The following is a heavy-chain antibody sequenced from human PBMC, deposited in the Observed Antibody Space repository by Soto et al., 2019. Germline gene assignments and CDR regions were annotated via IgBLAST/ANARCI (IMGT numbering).Heavy chain of an antibody. Sequence: QVQLVESGGGVVQPGRSLRLSCAASGFTFSSYAMHWVRQAPGKGLEWVAVISYDGSNKYYADSVKGRFTISRDNSKNTLYLQMNSLRAEDTAVYYCARDRDEDYSNLSDYWGQGTLVTVSS. CDR2: ISYDGSNK. CDR3: ARDRDEDYSNLSDY. J-gene: IGHJ4*02. D-gene: IGHD4-4*01. CDR1: GFTFSSYA. V-gene: IGHV3-30-3*01.